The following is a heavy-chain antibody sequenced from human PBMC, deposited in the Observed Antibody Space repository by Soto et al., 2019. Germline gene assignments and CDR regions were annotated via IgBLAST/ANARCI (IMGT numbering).Heavy chain of an antibody. CDR2: ISSSSSYI. J-gene: IGHJ4*02. CDR3: ARGSIEGSVWSDSSGYYSDY. D-gene: IGHD3-22*01. CDR1: GFTFSSYS. V-gene: IGHV3-21*01. Sequence: GGSLRLSCAASGFTFSSYSMNWVRQAPGKGLEWVSSISSSSSYIYYADSVKGRFTISRDNAKNSLYLQMNSLRAEDTAVYYCARGSIEGSVWSDSSGYYSDYWGQGTLVTVSS.